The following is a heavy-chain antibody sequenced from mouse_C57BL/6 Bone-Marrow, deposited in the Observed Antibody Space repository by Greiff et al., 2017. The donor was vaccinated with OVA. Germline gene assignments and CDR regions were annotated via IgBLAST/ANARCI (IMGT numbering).Heavy chain of an antibody. J-gene: IGHJ3*01. CDR1: GYTFTDYE. CDR2: IDPETGGH. CDR3: TRCENYGSSYSWFAY. V-gene: IGHV1-15*01. D-gene: IGHD1-1*01. Sequence: VQLQQSGAELVRPGASVTLSCKASGYTFTDYEMHWVKQSPVHGLEWIGAIDPETGGHAYYQKFKGKAILTADKSSSTAYMELRSLTSEDSAVYYCTRCENYGSSYSWFAYWGQGTLVTVSA.